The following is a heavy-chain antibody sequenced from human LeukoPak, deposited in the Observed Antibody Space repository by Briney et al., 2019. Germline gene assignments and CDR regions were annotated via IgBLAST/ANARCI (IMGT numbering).Heavy chain of an antibody. CDR1: GFTFSSYG. D-gene: IGHD2-2*01. J-gene: IGHJ4*02. Sequence: GRSLRLPCAASGFTFSSYGMHWVRQAPGKGLEWVADIWYDGSNKYYAESVKGRFTISRDNSKNTLYLQMNSLRAEDTAVYYCARLGPYCSSTSCYYVDSWGQGTLVTVSS. CDR3: ARLGPYCSSTSCYYVDS. V-gene: IGHV3-33*01. CDR2: IWYDGSNK.